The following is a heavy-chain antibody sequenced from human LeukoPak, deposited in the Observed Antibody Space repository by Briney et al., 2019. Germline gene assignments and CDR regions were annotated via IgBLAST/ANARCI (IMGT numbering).Heavy chain of an antibody. V-gene: IGHV3-23*01. Sequence: GGSLRLSCAASGFTFSSYAMSWVRQAPGKGLEWVSPISGSGGSTYYADSVRGRFTISTDNSKNTLYLQMNSLRAEDTAVYYCANLFRVAATPPPWGQGTLVTVSS. CDR1: GFTFSSYA. CDR2: ISGSGGST. J-gene: IGHJ5*02. CDR3: ANLFRVAATPPP. D-gene: IGHD2-15*01.